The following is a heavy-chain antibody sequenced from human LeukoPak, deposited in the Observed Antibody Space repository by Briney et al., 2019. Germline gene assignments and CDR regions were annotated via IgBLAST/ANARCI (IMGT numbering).Heavy chain of an antibody. CDR3: ARGARGGGGDLYYFDN. D-gene: IGHD2-21*01. V-gene: IGHV3-48*01. Sequence: LMHSGGGCGLRFSRYGLPYTRQAAVKGLGWGTKSTRSSTLICYADCRVGRLTSSREKAKHSQYMQMESLRAEDTAVYYCARGARGGGGDLYYFDNWGQGILVTAS. CDR2: STRSSTLI. CDR1: GLRFSRYG. J-gene: IGHJ4*02.